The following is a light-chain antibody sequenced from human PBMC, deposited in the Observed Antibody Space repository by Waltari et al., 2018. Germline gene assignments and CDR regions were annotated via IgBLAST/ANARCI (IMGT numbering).Light chain of an antibody. J-gene: IGLJ2*01. CDR3: ATWDSSLSNVL. CDR1: SSNIGSNP. V-gene: IGLV1-51*01. CDR2: HSH. Sequence: QSVLTQPPSVSAAPGQKVTISCSGSSSNIGSNPVSWYQQLPGTAPKHLIYHSHQRPSGVPDRFSGSKSGKSATLGSTGLQTGDEANYYCATWDSSLSNVLFGGGTKLTVL.